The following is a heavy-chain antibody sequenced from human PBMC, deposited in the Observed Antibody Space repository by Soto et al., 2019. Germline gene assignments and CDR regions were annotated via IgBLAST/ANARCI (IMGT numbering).Heavy chain of an antibody. CDR3: ARVSGDPYWDYYGMDV. CDR2: INHSGST. J-gene: IGHJ6*02. D-gene: IGHD4-17*01. Sequence: QVQLQQWGAGLLKPSETLSLTCAVYGGSFSGYYWSWIRQPPGQGLEWIGEINHSGSTNYNPSLKSRVTISVDTSKNQFSLKLSSVTAADTAVYYCARVSGDPYWDYYGMDVWGQGTTVTVSS. CDR1: GGSFSGYY. V-gene: IGHV4-34*01.